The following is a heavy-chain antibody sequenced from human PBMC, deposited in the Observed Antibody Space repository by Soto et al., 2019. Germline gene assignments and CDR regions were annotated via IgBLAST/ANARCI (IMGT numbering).Heavy chain of an antibody. J-gene: IGHJ4*02. CDR3: ARVEMATITH. D-gene: IGHD5-12*01. CDR1: GGSFSGYY. CDR2: INHSGST. Sequence: QVQLQQWGAGLLKPSETLSLTCAVYGGSFSGYYWSWIRQPPGKGLEWIGEINHSGSTNYNPSLKSRVTISVDTSKNQFSLKLSSVTAADTAVYYCARVEMATITHWGQGTLVTVSS. V-gene: IGHV4-34*01.